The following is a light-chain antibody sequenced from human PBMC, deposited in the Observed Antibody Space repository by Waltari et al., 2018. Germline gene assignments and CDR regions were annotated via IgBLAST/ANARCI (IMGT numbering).Light chain of an antibody. J-gene: IGKJ4*01. V-gene: IGKV1-39*01. Sequence: DIQMAQSPSSLSASVADRVTITCRTSQSITSYLNWYQQKPGRAPKLLIYAASTLRSGVPSRFSGSGSGTDFTLTISSLQREDFATYYCQQSYSAPFTFGGGTKVEIK. CDR2: AAS. CDR1: QSITSY. CDR3: QQSYSAPFT.